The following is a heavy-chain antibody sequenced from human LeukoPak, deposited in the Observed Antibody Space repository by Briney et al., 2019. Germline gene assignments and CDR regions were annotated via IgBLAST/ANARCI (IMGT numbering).Heavy chain of an antibody. CDR3: ARARNNYDSSGYSALDY. Sequence: PGGSLRLSCAVSGFTVSSNYMSWVRQAPGKGLEWVSVIYSGGSTYYADSVKGRFTISRDNSKNTLYLQMNSLRAEDTAVYYCARARNNYDSSGYSALDYWGQGTLVTVSS. V-gene: IGHV3-66*01. D-gene: IGHD3-22*01. CDR2: IYSGGST. J-gene: IGHJ4*02. CDR1: GFTVSSNY.